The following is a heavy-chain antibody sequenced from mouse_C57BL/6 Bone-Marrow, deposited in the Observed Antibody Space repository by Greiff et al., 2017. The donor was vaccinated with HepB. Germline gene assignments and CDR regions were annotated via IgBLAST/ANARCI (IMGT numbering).Heavy chain of an antibody. CDR2: ISSGGDYI. J-gene: IGHJ2*01. V-gene: IGHV5-9-1*02. CDR1: GFTFSSYA. D-gene: IGHD2-1*01. Sequence: LVESGEGLVKPGGSLKLSCAASGFTFSSYAMSWVRQTPEKRLEWVAYISSGGDYIYYADTVKGRFTISRDNARNTLYLQMSSLKSEDTAMYYCTRAPIYYGNYFDYWGQGTTLTVSS. CDR3: TRAPIYYGNYFDY.